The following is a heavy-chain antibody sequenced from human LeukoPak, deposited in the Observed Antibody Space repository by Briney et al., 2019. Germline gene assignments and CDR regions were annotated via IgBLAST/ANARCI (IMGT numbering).Heavy chain of an antibody. CDR1: GFTFSSYW. CDR2: IKQDGSEK. Sequence: GGSLRLSCAASGFTFSSYWMSWVRQAPGKGLEWVANIKQDGSEKYYVDSVKGRFTISRGNAKNSLDLQMNSLRAEDRAVYYCARGRGYCSGGSCYLNWYFDLWGRGTLVTVSS. V-gene: IGHV3-7*01. J-gene: IGHJ2*01. CDR3: ARGRGYCSGGSCYLNWYFDL. D-gene: IGHD2-15*01.